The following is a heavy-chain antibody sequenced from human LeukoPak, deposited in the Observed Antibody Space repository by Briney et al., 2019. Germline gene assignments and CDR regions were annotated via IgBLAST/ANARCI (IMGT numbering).Heavy chain of an antibody. CDR3: ARVRRYGSGTSHGAFDI. D-gene: IGHD3-10*01. Sequence: PSETLSLTCSVSGGSINSLYWSWIRQTPGKGLEWIGYIYHSGSTYYNPSLKSRVTISVDRSKNQFSLKLSSVTAADTAVYYCARVRRYGSGTSHGAFDIWGQGTMVTVSS. CDR1: GGSINSLY. CDR2: IYHSGST. J-gene: IGHJ3*02. V-gene: IGHV4-59*11.